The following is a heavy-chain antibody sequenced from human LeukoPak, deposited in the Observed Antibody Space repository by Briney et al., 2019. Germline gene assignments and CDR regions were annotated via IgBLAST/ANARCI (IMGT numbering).Heavy chain of an antibody. V-gene: IGHV1-46*01. CDR2: INPSGGST. J-gene: IGHJ6*02. Sequence: GASVKVSCKASGYTFTSYYMHWVRQAPGQGLEWIGIINPSGGSTSYAQKFQGRVTMTRDTSTSTVYMELSSLRSEDTAVYYCARDQPGGRYFDWLTPMDVWGQGTTVTVSS. CDR1: GYTFTSYY. D-gene: IGHD3-9*01. CDR3: ARDQPGGRYFDWLTPMDV.